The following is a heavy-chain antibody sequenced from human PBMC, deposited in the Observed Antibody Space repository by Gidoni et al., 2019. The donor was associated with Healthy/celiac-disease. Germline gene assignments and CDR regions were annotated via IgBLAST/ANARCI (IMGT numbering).Heavy chain of an antibody. V-gene: IGHV4-4*07. CDR1: GGSISSYY. J-gene: IGHJ5*02. CDR3: ARDWRKGPRGRDWFDP. CDR2: IYTREST. Sequence: QVQLQESGPGPVKPSATLSLTCPVSGGSISSYYWSWIRQPAGKGLAWIGRIYTRESTNYNPSLKSRVTMSVDTSKNQFSLKLSSVTAADTAVYYGARDWRKGPRGRDWFDPWGQGTLVTVSS. D-gene: IGHD3-10*01.